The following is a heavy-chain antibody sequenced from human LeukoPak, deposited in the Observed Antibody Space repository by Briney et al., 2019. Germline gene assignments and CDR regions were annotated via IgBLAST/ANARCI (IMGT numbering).Heavy chain of an antibody. V-gene: IGHV3-66*04. Sequence: GGSLGLSCAASGFTVSSNYMGWVRQAPGKGLEWVPVIYTDGRTYSADSMKGRFTLSRDNSKNTLYLQMSSLRAEDTAVYYCARRRAASWSFDSWGQGTLVTVSS. D-gene: IGHD6-13*01. J-gene: IGHJ4*02. CDR1: GFTVSSNY. CDR3: ARRRAASWSFDS. CDR2: IYTDGRT.